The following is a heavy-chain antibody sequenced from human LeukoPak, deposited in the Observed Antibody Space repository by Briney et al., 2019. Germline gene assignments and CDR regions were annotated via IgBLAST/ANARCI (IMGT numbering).Heavy chain of an antibody. CDR1: GGSFSGYY. V-gene: IGHV4-34*01. CDR3: AREEGSGSYMSYFDY. Sequence: PSETLSLTCAAYGGSFSGYYWSWLRQPPGKRLEWIGEINHSGSTNYNPSLQSRVTISQDTSKNQFSLKLSSVIAADTAVYYCAREEGSGSYMSYFDYWGQGALVTVSS. J-gene: IGHJ4*02. D-gene: IGHD3-10*01. CDR2: INHSGST.